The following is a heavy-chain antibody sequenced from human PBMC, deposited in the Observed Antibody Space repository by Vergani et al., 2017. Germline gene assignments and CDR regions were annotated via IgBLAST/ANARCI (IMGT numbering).Heavy chain of an antibody. CDR3: ARGDGGSYGGLDY. CDR2: IYTSGST. CDR1: GRSISRGSYY. V-gene: IGHV4-61*02. J-gene: IGHJ4*02. D-gene: IGHD1-26*01. Sequence: QVQLQESGPGLVKPSQTLSLTCTVSGRSISRGSYYWSWIRQPAGKGLEWIGRIYTSGSTNYNPSLKSRVTMSVDTSKNQFSLKLSSVTAADTAVYYCARGDGGSYGGLDYWGQGTLVTVSS.